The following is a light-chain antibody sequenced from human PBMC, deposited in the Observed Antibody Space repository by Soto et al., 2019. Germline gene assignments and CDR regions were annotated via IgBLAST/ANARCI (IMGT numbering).Light chain of an antibody. CDR1: QSVSSN. Sequence: EIVMTQSPATLSVSPGERATLSCRASQSVSSNLAWYQQKPGQAPRLLIYGASTRATGIPARFSGSGSGTEFTLTISSLQSEDFALYFCQQYDASPFTFGPGTKVDI. CDR2: GAS. J-gene: IGKJ3*01. CDR3: QQYDASPFT. V-gene: IGKV3-15*01.